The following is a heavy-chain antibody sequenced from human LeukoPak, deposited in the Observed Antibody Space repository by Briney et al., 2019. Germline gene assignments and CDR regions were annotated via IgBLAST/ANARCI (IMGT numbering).Heavy chain of an antibody. CDR1: GFTFSSYI. J-gene: IGHJ1*01. Sequence: AGGSLRLSCAAPGFTFSSYIMNWVRQAPGEGLEWLSYISGSGSTVYYADSVKGRFTISRDNAKNSLYLQMNNLRDDDTAVYYCASEGSDWLPASWGQGTLVTVSS. CDR3: ASEGSDWLPAS. CDR2: ISGSGSTV. V-gene: IGHV3-48*02. D-gene: IGHD6-19*01.